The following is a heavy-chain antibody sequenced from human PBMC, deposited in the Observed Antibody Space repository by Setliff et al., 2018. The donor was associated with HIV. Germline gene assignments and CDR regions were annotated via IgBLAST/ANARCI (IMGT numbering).Heavy chain of an antibody. CDR1: GGSINRSPYY. CDR2: IFYTGST. D-gene: IGHD3-16*02. V-gene: IGHV4-39*07. CDR3: ASQYYDYVWGTYRSQYYFDN. J-gene: IGHJ4*02. Sequence: SETLSLTCTVSGGSINRSPYYWGWIRQPPGKGLEWIASIFYTGSTYHNPSLKSRVTISVDTANNQFSLKVNSMTAADSAIYYCASQYYDYVWGTYRSQYYFDNWGQGTLVTVSS.